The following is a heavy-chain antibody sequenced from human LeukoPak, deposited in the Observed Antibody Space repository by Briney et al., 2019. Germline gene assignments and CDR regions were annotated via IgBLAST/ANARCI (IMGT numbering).Heavy chain of an antibody. Sequence: GGSLRLSCAASGFTFSSYAMSWVRQAPGKGLEWVSAISGSGGSTYYADSVKGRFTISRDNSKNTLYLQMNSLRAEDTAVYYCAKVQSGGNSRSRSGDFDYWGQGTLVTVSS. CDR3: AKVQSGGNSRSRSGDFDY. CDR1: GFTFSSYA. D-gene: IGHD4-23*01. J-gene: IGHJ4*02. CDR2: ISGSGGST. V-gene: IGHV3-23*01.